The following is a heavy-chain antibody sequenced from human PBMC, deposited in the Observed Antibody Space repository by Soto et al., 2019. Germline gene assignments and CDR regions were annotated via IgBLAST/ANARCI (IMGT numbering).Heavy chain of an antibody. CDR3: AADVGGYIYGLARH. CDR2: ISSSSSAI. Sequence: GGPLRLSCAASGCTFSSYSMNWVRQAPGKGLEWVSYISSSSSAIYYADSVKGRFTISRDNAKNSLYLHMNSLRPEDTAVYFCAADVGGYIYGLARHWGPGTLVTVSS. CDR1: GCTFSSYS. J-gene: IGHJ4*02. V-gene: IGHV3-48*01. D-gene: IGHD4-17*01.